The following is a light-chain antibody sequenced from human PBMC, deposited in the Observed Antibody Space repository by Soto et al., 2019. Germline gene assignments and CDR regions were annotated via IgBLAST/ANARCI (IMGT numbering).Light chain of an antibody. V-gene: IGLV2-14*01. CDR2: EVT. Sequence: QSALTQPASVSGSPGQSITISCTGTSSDVGGYDYVSWYQHHPGKAPKLMIYEVTNRPSGVSDRFSGSKSANTASLTISGLQADDEADYYCSSYSGDSTPYVFATGTKVTVL. CDR1: SSDVGGYDY. J-gene: IGLJ1*01. CDR3: SSYSGDSTPYV.